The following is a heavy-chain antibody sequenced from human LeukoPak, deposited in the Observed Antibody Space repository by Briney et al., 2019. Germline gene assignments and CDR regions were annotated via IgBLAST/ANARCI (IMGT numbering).Heavy chain of an antibody. CDR2: ISGSGGST. Sequence: PGWSLRLSCAASGFTFSSYAMSLVRQAPGKGLEWVSAISGSGGSTYYADSVKGRFTISRDNSKNTLYPQMNSLRAEDTAVYYCAKGGGDYDTGSFDYWGQGTLVTVSS. J-gene: IGHJ4*02. D-gene: IGHD4-17*01. V-gene: IGHV3-23*01. CDR3: AKGGGDYDTGSFDY. CDR1: GFTFSSYA.